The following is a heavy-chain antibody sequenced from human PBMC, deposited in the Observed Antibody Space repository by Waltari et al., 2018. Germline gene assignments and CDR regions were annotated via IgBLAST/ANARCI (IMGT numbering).Heavy chain of an antibody. J-gene: IGHJ5*02. CDR2: IYYSGST. CDR1: GGSISSHY. Sequence: QVQLQESGPGLVKPSETLSLTCTVSGGSISSHYWRWIRQPPGKGLEWIGYIYYSGSTNYNPSLKSRVTISVDTSKNQFSLKLSSVTAADTAVYYCARDRGSWGNWFDPWGQGTLVTVSS. V-gene: IGHV4-59*11. CDR3: ARDRGSWGNWFDP. D-gene: IGHD6-13*01.